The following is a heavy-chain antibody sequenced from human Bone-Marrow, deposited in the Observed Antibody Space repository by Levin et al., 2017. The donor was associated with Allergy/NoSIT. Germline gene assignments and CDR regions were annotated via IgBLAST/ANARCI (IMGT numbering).Heavy chain of an antibody. CDR1: GFTFSDSW. CDR3: VRDCGRCDSRGDVEN. Sequence: PGGSLRLSCAASGFTFSDSWMHWVRQAPGKGPLWVARISSSGNMINYADSVKGRFTVSRDDATARLYLQMNSLTVEDTAVYYCVRDCGRCDSRGDVENWGQGTMVTVSS. V-gene: IGHV3-74*01. D-gene: IGHD3-10*01. CDR2: ISSSGNMI. J-gene: IGHJ4*02.